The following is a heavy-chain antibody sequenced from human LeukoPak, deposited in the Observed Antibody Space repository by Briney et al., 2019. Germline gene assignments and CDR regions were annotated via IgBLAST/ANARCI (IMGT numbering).Heavy chain of an antibody. CDR1: GDSVSSNSAA. Sequence: SQTLSLTCALSGDSVSSNSAAWDWLRQSPSRGLEWLGRTYYRSKWYNDYAVSVKSLITINPDTSKNQFSLQLNSVTPEDTAVYYCARDTSPGYSSGWPGAFDIWGQGTMVTVSS. CDR2: TYYRSKWYN. CDR3: ARDTSPGYSSGWPGAFDI. D-gene: IGHD6-19*01. J-gene: IGHJ3*02. V-gene: IGHV6-1*01.